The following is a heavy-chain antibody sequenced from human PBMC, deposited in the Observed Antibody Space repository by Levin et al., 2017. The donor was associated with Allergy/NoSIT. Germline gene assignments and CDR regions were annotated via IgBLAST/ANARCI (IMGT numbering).Heavy chain of an antibody. CDR3: VRDPPDGKTAFDI. D-gene: IGHD1-26*01. V-gene: IGHV4-4*07. Sequence: SQTLSLTCTVSGGSISGYHWNWVRQPAGKELEWIGRVSYTGSLDYNPSLKSRVTVSVDTSKKQFSLKLTSVTAADTAVYYCVRDPPDGKTAFDIWGQGTMVTVSS. CDR2: VSYTGSL. J-gene: IGHJ3*02. CDR1: GGSISGYH.